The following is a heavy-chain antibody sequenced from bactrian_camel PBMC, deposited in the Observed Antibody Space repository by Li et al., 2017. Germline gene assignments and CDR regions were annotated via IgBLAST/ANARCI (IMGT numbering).Heavy chain of an antibody. CDR3: AAHPTERCDRRMPYFAY. V-gene: IGHV3S53*01. J-gene: IGHJ6*01. Sequence: QVQLVESGGGSVQAGGSLRLSCAYSEYRGCMGWFRQSPGKEREEVASLDSLGTTKYAESVKGRFTVSKDTNKNTLYLQMNSLKPEDTGSYICAAHPTERCDRRMPYFAYWGQGTQVTVS. CDR2: LDSLGTT. CDR1: EYRGC.